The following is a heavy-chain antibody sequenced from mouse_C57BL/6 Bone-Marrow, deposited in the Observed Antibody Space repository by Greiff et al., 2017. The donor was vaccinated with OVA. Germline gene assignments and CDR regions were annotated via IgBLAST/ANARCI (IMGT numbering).Heavy chain of an antibody. Sequence: QVQLQQPGAELVMPGASVKLSCKASGYTFTSYWMHWVKQRPGQGLEWIGEIDPSGSYTNYNQKFKGKSTLTVDKSSSTAYMQLSSLTSEDSAVYYCAREGIWFYFDYWGQGTTLTVSS. D-gene: IGHD2-2*01. CDR1: GYTFTSYW. J-gene: IGHJ2*01. V-gene: IGHV1-69*01. CDR2: IDPSGSYT. CDR3: AREGIWFYFDY.